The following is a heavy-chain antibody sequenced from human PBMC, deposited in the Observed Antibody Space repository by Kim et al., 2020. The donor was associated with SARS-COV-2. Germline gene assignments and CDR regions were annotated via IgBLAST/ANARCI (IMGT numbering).Heavy chain of an antibody. V-gene: IGHV3-21*01. J-gene: IGHJ4*02. CDR3: ARDVRSIAVAGAVDY. D-gene: IGHD6-19*01. Sequence: DSVKGRFTISRDNAKNSLYLQMNSLRAEDTAVYYCARDVRSIAVAGAVDYWGQGTLVTVSS.